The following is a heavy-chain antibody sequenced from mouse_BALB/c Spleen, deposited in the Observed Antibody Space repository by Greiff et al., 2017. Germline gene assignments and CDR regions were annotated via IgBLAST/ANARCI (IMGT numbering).Heavy chain of an antibody. V-gene: IGHV3-6*02. CDR1: GYSITSGYY. J-gene: IGHJ4*01. Sequence: VQLQQSGPGLVKPSQSLSLTCSVTGYSITSGYYWNWIRQFPGNKLEWMGYISYDGSNNYNPSLKNRISITRDTSKNQFFLKLNSVTTEDTATYYCAREVYDAMDYWGQGTSVTVSS. CDR3: AREVYDAMDY. D-gene: IGHD2-3*01. CDR2: ISYDGSN.